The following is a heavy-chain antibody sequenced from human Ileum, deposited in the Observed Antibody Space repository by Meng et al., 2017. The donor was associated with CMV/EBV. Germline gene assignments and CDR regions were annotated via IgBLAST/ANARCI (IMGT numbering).Heavy chain of an antibody. Sequence: QVQFRQAGTGLVKPSQTLSLTCAISGDSVSSKSVTWNWIRQSPSRGLEWLGRTYYRSKWYNDYAVSVKSRITINPDTSRNHFFLQLSSVSPEDTAVYYCARNIFEDQMLPFDYWGQGTLVTVSS. V-gene: IGHV6-1*01. CDR1: GDSVSSKSVT. CDR2: TYYRSKWYN. J-gene: IGHJ4*02. CDR3: ARNIFEDQMLPFDY. D-gene: IGHD2-2*01.